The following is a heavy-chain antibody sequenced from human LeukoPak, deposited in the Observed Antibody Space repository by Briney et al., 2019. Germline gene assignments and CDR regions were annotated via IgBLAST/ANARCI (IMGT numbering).Heavy chain of an antibody. CDR2: IGGSDDST. V-gene: IGHV3-23*01. CDR1: GFTFSTYA. J-gene: IGHJ6*03. Sequence: PGGSLRLSCAASGFTFSTYAMGWVRQAPGKGLEWVSTIGGSDDSTYYADSVKGRSAISRDNSKNTLYLQMNSLRAEDTAVYYCAKGGPSGWYDYYYMDVWGKGTTVTISS. CDR3: AKGGPSGWYDYYYMDV. D-gene: IGHD6-19*01.